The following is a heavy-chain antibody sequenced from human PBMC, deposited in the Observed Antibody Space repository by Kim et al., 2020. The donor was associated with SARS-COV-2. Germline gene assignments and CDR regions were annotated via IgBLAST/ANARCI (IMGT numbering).Heavy chain of an antibody. D-gene: IGHD3-10*01. CDR3: ARGLLRPRSGSYYRWFDP. V-gene: IGHV4-34*01. CDR2: INHSGST. Sequence: SETLSLTCAVYGGSFSGYYWSWIRQPPGKGLEWIGEINHSGSTNYNPSLKSRVTISVDTSKNQFSLKLSSVTAADTAVYYCARGLLRPRSGSYYRWFDPWGQGTLVTVSS. CDR1: GGSFSGYY. J-gene: IGHJ5*02.